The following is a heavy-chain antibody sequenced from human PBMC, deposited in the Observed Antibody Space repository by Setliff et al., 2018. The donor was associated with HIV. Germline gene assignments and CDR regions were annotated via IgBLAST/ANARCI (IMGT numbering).Heavy chain of an antibody. CDR1: GYTFSSYG. CDR2: INPYSGKT. CDR3: ARERPYCSGGSCYGLIYFDC. D-gene: IGHD2-15*01. V-gene: IGHV1-18*04. Sequence: GASVKVSCKASGYTFSSYGISWVRQAPGQGLEWMGWINPYSGKTKYAQNLQGRVTMTTDTSTSTADMELRSLRSDDTAMYYCARERPYCSGGSCYGLIYFDCWGQGTLVTVSS. J-gene: IGHJ4*02.